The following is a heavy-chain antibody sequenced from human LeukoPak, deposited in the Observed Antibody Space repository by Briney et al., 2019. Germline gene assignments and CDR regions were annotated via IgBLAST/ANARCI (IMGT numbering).Heavy chain of an antibody. CDR2: IKTDGRST. CDR3: ASGSGSYRTPYYYMDV. D-gene: IGHD3-10*01. Sequence: PGGSLRLSCAASGFTFSDYWMHWVRQAPGKGLVWVSRIKTDGRSTYYADSVKGRFTISRDNSKDTLYLQMNSLRAEDTAVYYCASGSGSYRTPYYYMDVWGTGTTVTVSS. V-gene: IGHV3-74*01. CDR1: GFTFSDYW. J-gene: IGHJ6*03.